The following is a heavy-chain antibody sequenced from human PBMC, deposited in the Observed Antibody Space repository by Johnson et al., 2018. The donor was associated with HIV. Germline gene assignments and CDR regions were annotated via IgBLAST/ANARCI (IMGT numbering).Heavy chain of an antibody. CDR2: INSDGSST. V-gene: IGHV3-20*04. J-gene: IGHJ3*02. Sequence: VQLVESGGGLVQPGRSLRLSCAASGFTFDDYGMSWVRQAPGKGLEWVSGINSDGSSTSYADSVKGRFTLSRDNAKNSLYLQMHSLRPEDTAVYYCATSRVLLYQPLRPHAFDIWGQGTMVTVSS. CDR1: GFTFDDYG. CDR3: ATSRVLLYQPLRPHAFDI. D-gene: IGHD2-2*01.